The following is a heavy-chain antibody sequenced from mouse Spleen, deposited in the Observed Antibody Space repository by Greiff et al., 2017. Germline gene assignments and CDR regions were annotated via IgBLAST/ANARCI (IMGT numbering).Heavy chain of an antibody. CDR2: ISNLAYSI. D-gene: IGHD1-1*01. J-gene: IGHJ3*01. Sequence: EVMLVESGGGLVKPGGSLKLSCAASGFTFSDYGMAWVRQAPGKGPEWVAFISNLAYSIYYADTVTGRFTISRENAKNTLYLEMSSLRSEDTAMYYCARQGYYGSSSFAYWGQGTLVTVSA. V-gene: IGHV5-15*01. CDR1: GFTFSDYG. CDR3: ARQGYYGSSSFAY.